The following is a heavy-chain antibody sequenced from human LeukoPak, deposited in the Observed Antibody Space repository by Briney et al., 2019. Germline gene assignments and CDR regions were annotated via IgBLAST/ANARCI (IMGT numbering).Heavy chain of an antibody. D-gene: IGHD3-3*01. CDR3: ARDPRGFGVGGGYFDY. Sequence: PSETLSLTCTVSGDSVSSYYWNWIRQPPRKGLEWIGFMYYSGSSNYNPSLKSRVTISVDTSKNQLSLTLSSVTAADPAVYYCARDPRGFGVGGGYFDYWGQGILVTVSS. CDR1: GDSVSSYY. CDR2: MYYSGSS. V-gene: IGHV4-59*02. J-gene: IGHJ4*02.